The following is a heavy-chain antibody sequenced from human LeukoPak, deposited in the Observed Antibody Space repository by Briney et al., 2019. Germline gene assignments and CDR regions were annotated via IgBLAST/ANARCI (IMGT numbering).Heavy chain of an antibody. CDR3: ARDGHQSRSWYGAWYSYGMDI. J-gene: IGHJ6*02. V-gene: IGHV4-4*07. Sequence: SETLSLTCTVSGGSISSYYWSWIRQPAGKGLEWIGRIYTSGSTNYNPSLKRRVTMSVDTSKNQFSLKLSSVTAATTAVYYWARDGHQSRSWYGAWYSYGMDIWGQGTTVTVSS. D-gene: IGHD6-13*01. CDR2: IYTSGST. CDR1: GGSISSYY.